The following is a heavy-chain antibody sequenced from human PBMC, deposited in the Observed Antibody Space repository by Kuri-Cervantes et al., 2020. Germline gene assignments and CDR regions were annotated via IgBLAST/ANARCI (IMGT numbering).Heavy chain of an antibody. D-gene: IGHD5-18*01. V-gene: IGHV3-30*03. CDR1: GFTFSSYG. J-gene: IGHJ4*02. CDR3: ARGPDTAMMYYFDY. CDR2: ISYYGSNK. Sequence: GESLKISCAASGFTFSSYGMHWVRQAPGKGLEWVAVISYYGSNKYYADSVKGRFTISRDNSKNTLYLQMNSLRAEDTAVYYCARGPDTAMMYYFDYWGQGTLVTVSS.